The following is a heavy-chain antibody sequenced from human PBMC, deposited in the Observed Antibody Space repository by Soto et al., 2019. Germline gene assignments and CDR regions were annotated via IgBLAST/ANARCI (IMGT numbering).Heavy chain of an antibody. J-gene: IGHJ4*02. V-gene: IGHV4-59*01. CDR3: ARGSIGGYSSAMYYLDY. CDR2: IYYSGST. D-gene: IGHD6-25*01. CDR1: GGSISSYY. Sequence: SETLSLTCTVSGGSISSYYWCWIRQPPGKGLEWIGYIYYSGSTNYNPSLKSRVTISVDTSKNQFSLKLSSVTAADTAVYYCARGSIGGYSSAMYYLDYWGQGTLVTVSS.